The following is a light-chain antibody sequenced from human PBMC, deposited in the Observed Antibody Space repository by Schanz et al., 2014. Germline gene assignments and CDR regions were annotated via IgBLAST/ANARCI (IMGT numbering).Light chain of an antibody. CDR1: SSDVGAYNY. V-gene: IGLV2-14*03. CDR3: NSYTRSSSWV. J-gene: IGLJ3*02. CDR2: DVT. Sequence: QSALTQPASVSGSPGQSITISCTGTSSDVGAYNYVSWYQQHSGKAPKLIIYDVTVRPSGVSNRFSGSKYGNTASLTISGLQPGDEADYYCNSYTRSSSWVFGGGTKLTVL.